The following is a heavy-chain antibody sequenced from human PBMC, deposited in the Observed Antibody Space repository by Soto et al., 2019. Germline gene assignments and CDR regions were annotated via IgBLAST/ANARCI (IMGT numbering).Heavy chain of an antibody. CDR2: IIHSEST. Sequence: SETLSLTCAVYGGSFSAYYWSWVRQPPGKGLEWIGEIIHSESTKFNPSLKSRVTISVDTSKNRFSLKLSSVTAADTAVYYCARQRPTDGRWEFANYYGMDVWGQGTPVTVSS. J-gene: IGHJ6*02. CDR1: GGSFSAYY. D-gene: IGHD1-26*01. V-gene: IGHV4-34*12. CDR3: ARQRPTDGRWEFANYYGMDV.